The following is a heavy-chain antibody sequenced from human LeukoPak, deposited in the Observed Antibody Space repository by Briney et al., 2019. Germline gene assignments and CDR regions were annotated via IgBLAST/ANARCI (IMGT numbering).Heavy chain of an antibody. CDR1: GFTFSSYG. CDR3: AKAQDTAMALDY. Sequence: GGSLRLSCAASGFTFSSYGMHWVRQAPGKGLEWVAVIWYDGSNKYYADSVKGRFTISRDNSKNTLYLQMNSLRTEDTAVYYCAKAQDTAMALDYWGQGTLVTVSS. V-gene: IGHV3-33*06. J-gene: IGHJ4*02. CDR2: IWYDGSNK. D-gene: IGHD5-18*01.